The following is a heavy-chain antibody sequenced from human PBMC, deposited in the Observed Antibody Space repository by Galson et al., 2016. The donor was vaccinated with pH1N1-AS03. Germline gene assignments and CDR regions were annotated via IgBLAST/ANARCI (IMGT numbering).Heavy chain of an antibody. CDR2: VYWDETR. Sequence: PALVKPPQTLTLTCSVSGVSVPSSGVGVGWFRQPPGKALEWLALVYWDETRRYSPSLKNRLTITKDSTKNQVVLTVTSVDPMDIATYFCALPNSGGNAFEIWGPGTTVTVSS. CDR3: ALPNSGGNAFEI. D-gene: IGHD2/OR15-2a*01. V-gene: IGHV2-5*02. J-gene: IGHJ3*02. CDR1: GVSVPSSGVG.